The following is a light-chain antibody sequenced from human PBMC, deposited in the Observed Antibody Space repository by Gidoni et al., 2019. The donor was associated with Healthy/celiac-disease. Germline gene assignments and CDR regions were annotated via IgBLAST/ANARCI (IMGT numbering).Light chain of an antibody. CDR3: SSYTSSSTLV. Sequence: QSALTQPASVSVSPGQSITISCTGTSSDVGGYHYVSWYQQHPGKAPKLMIYEVSNRPSRVSNRFSGSKYGNTASLTISGLQAEDEADYYCSSYTSSSTLVFGGGTKLTVL. CDR2: EVS. V-gene: IGLV2-14*01. CDR1: SSDVGGYHY. J-gene: IGLJ3*02.